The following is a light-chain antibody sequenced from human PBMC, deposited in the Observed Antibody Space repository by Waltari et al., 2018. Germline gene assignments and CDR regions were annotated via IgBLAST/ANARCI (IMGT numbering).Light chain of an antibody. CDR1: SSNIGDNY. CDR2: GNT. CDR3: AAWDDTLSHWV. V-gene: IGLV1-47*01. Sequence: QSVLTQPPSASGTPGQRVTISCSGSSSNIGDNYVYWYQHLPGTAPKLLIFGNTQRPSGVRDRVSGSKSGTSAYLAISGLRSEDEGDYYCAAWDDTLSHWVFGGGTKLIVL. J-gene: IGLJ3*02.